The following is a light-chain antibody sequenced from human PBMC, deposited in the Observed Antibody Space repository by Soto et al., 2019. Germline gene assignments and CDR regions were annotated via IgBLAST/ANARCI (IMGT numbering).Light chain of an antibody. J-gene: IGLJ1*01. CDR1: SGHSSYA. Sequence: QLVLTQSPSASASLGASVKLTCTLSSGHSSYAIAWHQQQPEKGPRYLMKLNSDGSHSKGDGIPDRFSGSSSGAERYLIISRLQSEDEADYYCPTWGTGIHVFGTGTKVTVL. V-gene: IGLV4-69*01. CDR3: PTWGTGIHV. CDR2: LNSDGSH.